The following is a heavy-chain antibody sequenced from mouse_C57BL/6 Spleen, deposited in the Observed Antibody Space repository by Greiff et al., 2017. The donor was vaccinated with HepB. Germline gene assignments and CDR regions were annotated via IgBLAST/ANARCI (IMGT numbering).Heavy chain of an antibody. Sequence: QVQLQQPGAELVMPGASVKLSCKASGYTFTSYWMHWVKQRPGQGLEWIGEIDPSDSYTNYNQKFKGKSTLTVDKSSSTAYMLLSSLTSEDSAVYYCARKGNYYGSSFFDYWGQGTTLTVSS. V-gene: IGHV1-69*01. CDR1: GYTFTSYW. CDR2: IDPSDSYT. J-gene: IGHJ2*01. D-gene: IGHD1-1*01. CDR3: ARKGNYYGSSFFDY.